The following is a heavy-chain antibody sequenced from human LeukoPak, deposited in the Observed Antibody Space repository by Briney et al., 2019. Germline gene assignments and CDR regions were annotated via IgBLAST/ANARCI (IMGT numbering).Heavy chain of an antibody. D-gene: IGHD1-26*01. CDR3: ARGWAYFDY. Sequence: GGSLRLSCAASGFIVSNNYMNWVRQAPGKGLEWVSVLYPGGSTTYYADSVKGRFTISRDNSKNTLYLQMNSLRAEDTAVYYCARGWAYFDYWGQGTLVTVSS. V-gene: IGHV3-53*01. J-gene: IGHJ4*02. CDR2: LYPGGSTT. CDR1: GFIVSNNY.